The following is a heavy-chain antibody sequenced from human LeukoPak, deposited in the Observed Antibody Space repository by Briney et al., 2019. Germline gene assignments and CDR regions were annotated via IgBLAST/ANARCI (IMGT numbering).Heavy chain of an antibody. Sequence: SETLSLTCTVSGGSISSYYWSWIRQPPGKGLEWLGYIYYSGSTNYNPSLRSRVTISVDTSKNQFSLKLSSVTAADTAVYYCASLVQYGGVAANPWGQGTLVTVSS. CDR3: ASLVQYGGVAANP. J-gene: IGHJ5*02. D-gene: IGHD6-13*01. V-gene: IGHV4-59*08. CDR1: GGSISSYY. CDR2: IYYSGST.